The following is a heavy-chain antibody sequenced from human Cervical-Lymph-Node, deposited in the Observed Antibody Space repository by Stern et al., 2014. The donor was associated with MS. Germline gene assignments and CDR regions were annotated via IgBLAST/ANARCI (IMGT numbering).Heavy chain of an antibody. CDR1: GYTFTSYG. J-gene: IGHJ3*02. Sequence: VQLLESGAEVKKPGASVKVSCKASGYTFTSYGISWVRQAPGQGLEWMGCISADNCNTNDDQKLQGRVTMPTATSTSTSFMELRSLRSDDTAVYYCARGLLGSENAFDIWGQGTMVTVSS. D-gene: IGHD2-15*01. CDR3: ARGLLGSENAFDI. CDR2: ISADNCNT. V-gene: IGHV1-18*01.